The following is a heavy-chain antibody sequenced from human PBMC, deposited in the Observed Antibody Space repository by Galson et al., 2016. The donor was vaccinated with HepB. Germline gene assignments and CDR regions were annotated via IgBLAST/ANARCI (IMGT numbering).Heavy chain of an antibody. CDR3: ARDDDYVWGTYRYTRTVPQYYFDY. CDR1: GFTFSSYA. CDR2: ISFDGSNN. Sequence: SLRLSCAASGFTFSSYAMHWVRQAPGKGLEWVAVISFDGSNNFYADSVKGRFTISRDNSKNTLYLQMNSLRAEDTAVYYCARDDDYVWGTYRYTRTVPQYYFDYWDQGTLVTVSS. D-gene: IGHD3-16*02. V-gene: IGHV3-30-3*01. J-gene: IGHJ4*02.